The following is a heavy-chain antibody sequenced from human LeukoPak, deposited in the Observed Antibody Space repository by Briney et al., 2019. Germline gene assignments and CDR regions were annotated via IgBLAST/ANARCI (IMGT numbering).Heavy chain of an antibody. Sequence: PSETLSLTCAVSGGSISSSNWWSWVRQPPGKGLEWIGEIYHSGSTSYNPSPKSRVTISVDTSKNQFSLKLSSVTAADTAVYYCARVEIDTAMGFDYWGQGTLVTVSS. V-gene: IGHV4-4*02. D-gene: IGHD5-18*01. CDR2: IYHSGST. CDR3: ARVEIDTAMGFDY. CDR1: GGSISSSNW. J-gene: IGHJ4*02.